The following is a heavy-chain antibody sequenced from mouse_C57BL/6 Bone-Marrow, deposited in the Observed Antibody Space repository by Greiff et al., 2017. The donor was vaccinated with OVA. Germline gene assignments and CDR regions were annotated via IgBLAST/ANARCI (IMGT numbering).Heavy chain of an antibody. CDR1: GFTFSNYW. Sequence: EVKVEESGGGLVQPGGSMKLSCVASGFTFSNYWMNWVRQSPEKGLEWVAQIRLKSDNYATHYAESVKGRFTISRDDSKSSVYLQMNNLRAEDTGIYYCTVYYGSRGGYYFDYWGQGTTLTVSS. D-gene: IGHD1-1*01. V-gene: IGHV6-3*01. CDR2: IRLKSDNYAT. CDR3: TVYYGSRGGYYFDY. J-gene: IGHJ2*01.